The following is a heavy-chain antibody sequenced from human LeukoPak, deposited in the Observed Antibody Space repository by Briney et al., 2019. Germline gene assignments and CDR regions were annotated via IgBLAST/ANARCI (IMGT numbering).Heavy chain of an antibody. CDR1: GFTFSSYW. D-gene: IGHD2-2*01. Sequence: GGSLRLSCAASGFTFSSYWMHWVRQAPGKGLEWVSGINWSGGSTGYADPLRGRFTISRDNAKNSLYLQMDSLRAEDTALYYCARAPITSPFYFDYWGQGTLVTVSS. CDR3: ARAPITSPFYFDY. J-gene: IGHJ4*02. V-gene: IGHV3-20*04. CDR2: INWSGGST.